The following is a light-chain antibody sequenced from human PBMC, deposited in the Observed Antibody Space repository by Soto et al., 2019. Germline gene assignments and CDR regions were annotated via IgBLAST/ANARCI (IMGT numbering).Light chain of an antibody. Sequence: QSVLTQPPSASGSPGQSVTISCTGTSSDVGGYNYVSWYQQHPGKAPKLMIYEVSKRPSGVPDRFSGSKSGNTASLTVSGLQAEDEADYYCNPYAGSNTLYVFGTGTKLTVL. CDR1: SSDVGGYNY. CDR2: EVS. V-gene: IGLV2-8*01. J-gene: IGLJ1*01. CDR3: NPYAGSNTLYV.